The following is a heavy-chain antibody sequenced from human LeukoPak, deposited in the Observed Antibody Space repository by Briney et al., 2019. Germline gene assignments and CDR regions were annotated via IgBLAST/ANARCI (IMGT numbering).Heavy chain of an antibody. CDR3: ARDVGANSFDH. V-gene: IGHV4-59*01. CDR2: IYYSGST. Sequence: SETLSLTCTVSGGSISSYYWSWIRQPPGKGLEWIGYIYYSGSTNYNPSLKSRVTISVDTSKNQFSLKLSSVTAADTAVYYCARDVGANSFDHWGQGTLVTVSS. D-gene: IGHD1-26*01. J-gene: IGHJ4*02. CDR1: GGSISSYY.